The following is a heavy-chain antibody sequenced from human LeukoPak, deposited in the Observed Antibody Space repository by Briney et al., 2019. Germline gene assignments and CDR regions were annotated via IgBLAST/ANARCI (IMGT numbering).Heavy chain of an antibody. CDR2: INPKSGDT. D-gene: IGHD3-10*01. Sequence: GASVNVSCKTFGYTFTAYHVHWMRQAPGQGLEWMGWINPKSGDTEYAQNFNGRVTMTRDSSIATAYMSMNTLSPDDTAVYYCARDRGPSYDSGIYYQYYFQYWGQGTLVAVSS. CDR1: GYTFTAYH. J-gene: IGHJ4*02. CDR3: ARDRGPSYDSGIYYQYYFQY. V-gene: IGHV1-2*02.